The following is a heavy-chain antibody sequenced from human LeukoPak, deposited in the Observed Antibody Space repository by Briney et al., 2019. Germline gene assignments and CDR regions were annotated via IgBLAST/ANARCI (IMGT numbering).Heavy chain of an antibody. Sequence: SETLSLTCTVSGGSISSYYWSWIRQPPGKGLEWIGYIYYSGSTNYNPSLKSRVTISVDTSKNQFSLKLSSVTAADTAVYYCARHQRYYYDSSGYYGMDVWGQGTTVTVSS. V-gene: IGHV4-59*08. J-gene: IGHJ6*02. CDR1: GGSISSYY. CDR2: IYYSGST. CDR3: ARHQRYYYDSSGYYGMDV. D-gene: IGHD3-22*01.